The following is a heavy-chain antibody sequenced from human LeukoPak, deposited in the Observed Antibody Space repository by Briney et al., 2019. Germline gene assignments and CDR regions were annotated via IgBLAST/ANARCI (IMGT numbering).Heavy chain of an antibody. CDR3: ARDSWFVY. Sequence: SETLSLTCTVSGDSIGSYYWSWIRQPAGNGLEWIGRTYTIGTTYYNPSLKSRVSMSIDTSRNQFSLKMTSVTAADTAVYYCARDSWFVYWGQGILVTVSS. CDR2: TYTIGTT. CDR1: GDSIGSYY. D-gene: IGHD3-10*01. V-gene: IGHV4-4*07. J-gene: IGHJ4*02.